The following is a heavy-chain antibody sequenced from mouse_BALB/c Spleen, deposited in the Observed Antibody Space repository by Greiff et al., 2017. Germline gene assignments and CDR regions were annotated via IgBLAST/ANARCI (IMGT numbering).Heavy chain of an antibody. CDR1: GFTFSSYA. Sequence: EVMLVESGGGLVKPGGSLKLSCAASGFTFSSYAMSWVRQTPEKRLEWVASISSGGSTYYPDSVKGRFTISRDNARNILYLQMSSLRSEDTAMYYCARDDGYYGGYWGQGTTLTVSS. J-gene: IGHJ2*01. CDR3: ARDDGYYGGY. D-gene: IGHD2-3*01. V-gene: IGHV5-6-5*01. CDR2: ISSGGST.